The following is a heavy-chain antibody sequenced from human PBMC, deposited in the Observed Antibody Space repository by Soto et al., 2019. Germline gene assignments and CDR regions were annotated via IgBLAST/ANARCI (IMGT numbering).Heavy chain of an antibody. CDR3: AAEGLVVPAALYYYYGMDV. CDR2: IVVGSGNT. CDR1: GFTFTSSA. D-gene: IGHD2-2*01. J-gene: IGHJ6*02. Sequence: SVKVSCKASGFTFTSSAVQWVRQARGQRLEWIGWIVVGSGNTNYAQKFQERVTITRDMSTSTAYMELSSLRSEDTAVYYCAAEGLVVPAALYYYYGMDVWGQGTTVTVSS. V-gene: IGHV1-58*01.